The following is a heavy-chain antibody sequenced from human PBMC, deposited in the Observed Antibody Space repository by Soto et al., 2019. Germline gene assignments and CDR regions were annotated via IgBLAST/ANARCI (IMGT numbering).Heavy chain of an antibody. J-gene: IGHJ4*02. V-gene: IGHV1-3*01. Sequence: ASVKVSCKASGYTFTSYAMHWVRQAPGQRLEWMGWINAGNGNTKYSQKFQGRVTITRDTSASTAYMELSSLRSEDTAMYYCARPEDLASATTGWTYWGQGTLVTVSS. CDR1: GYTFTSYA. CDR2: INAGNGNT. CDR3: ARPEDLASATTGWTY. D-gene: IGHD1-26*01.